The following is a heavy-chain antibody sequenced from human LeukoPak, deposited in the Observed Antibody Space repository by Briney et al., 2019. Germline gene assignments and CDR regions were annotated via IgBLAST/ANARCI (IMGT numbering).Heavy chain of an antibody. D-gene: IGHD3-3*02. CDR1: GLTFNNYA. V-gene: IGHV3-23*01. CDR3: AKAPSIRLPNAFCP. Sequence: GGSLRLSCAVSGLTFNNYAMAWVRQAPGKGLEWVSAISGNGGRTYSADSVQGWFTISRDNSKNTVYLQMDNLRAEDSAMYYCAKAPSIRLPNAFCPRGQGTLVTVSS. J-gene: IGHJ4*01. CDR2: ISGNGGRT.